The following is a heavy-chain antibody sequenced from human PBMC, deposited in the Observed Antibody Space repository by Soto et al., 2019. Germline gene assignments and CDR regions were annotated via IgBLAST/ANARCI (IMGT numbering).Heavy chain of an antibody. Sequence: GGSLRLSCAASRFTFSNYAMSWVRQAPGKGLEWVSTITDSGGRTYYADSVKGRCNISRDNSKNTLYLQLNSLRAEDTAVYYCAKGRGYTYGYPFDYWGQGTLVTVSS. CDR2: ITDSGGRT. CDR1: RFTFSNYA. CDR3: AKGRGYTYGYPFDY. D-gene: IGHD5-18*01. V-gene: IGHV3-23*01. J-gene: IGHJ4*02.